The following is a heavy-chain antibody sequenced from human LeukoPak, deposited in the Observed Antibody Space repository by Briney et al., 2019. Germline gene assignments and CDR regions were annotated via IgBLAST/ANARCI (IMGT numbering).Heavy chain of an antibody. J-gene: IGHJ4*02. D-gene: IGHD5-12*01. CDR1: GFTFSSYA. CDR3: ARDRRVGATISCLDY. CDR2: ISYDGSNK. Sequence: GGSLRLSCAASGFTFSSYAMHWVRQAPGKGLEWVAVISYDGSNKYYADSVKGRFTISRDNSKNTLYLQMNSLRAGDTAVYYCARDRRVGATISCLDYWGQGTLVTVSS. V-gene: IGHV3-30*04.